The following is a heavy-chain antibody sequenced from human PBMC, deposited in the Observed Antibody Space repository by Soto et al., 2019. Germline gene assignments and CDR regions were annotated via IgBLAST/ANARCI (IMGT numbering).Heavy chain of an antibody. V-gene: IGHV3-73*01. D-gene: IGHD1-26*01. J-gene: IGHJ4*02. CDR1: GFTFSDSS. CDR2: IRSKAKNEAT. CDR3: AIEGAGFGQ. Sequence: EVQLVESGGGLVQPGGSVKLSCAASGFTFSDSSMHWVRQASGKGLEWVGRIRSKAKNEATADTESVRGRFIISRDDSKNTMYLQMSGLRTEDADMYYCAIEGAGFGQWGQGTLVTVSS.